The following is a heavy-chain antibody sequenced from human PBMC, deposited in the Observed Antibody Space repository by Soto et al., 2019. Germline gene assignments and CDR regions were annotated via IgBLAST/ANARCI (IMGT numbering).Heavy chain of an antibody. CDR1: GFTFSSYA. J-gene: IGHJ3*02. CDR3: AKEFYSSYCSSTSCYATDAFDI. CDR2: ISGSGGST. D-gene: IGHD2-2*01. Sequence: EVQLLESGGGLVQPGGSLRLSCAASGFTFSSYAMSWVRQAPGKGLEWVSAISGSGGSTYYADSVKGRFTISRDNSKNTLYLQMNSLRAEDTAVYYCAKEFYSSYCSSTSCYATDAFDIWGQGRMVTVSS. V-gene: IGHV3-23*01.